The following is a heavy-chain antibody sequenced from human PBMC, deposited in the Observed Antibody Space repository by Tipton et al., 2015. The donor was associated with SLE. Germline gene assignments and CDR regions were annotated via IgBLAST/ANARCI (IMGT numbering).Heavy chain of an antibody. J-gene: IGHJ5*02. Sequence: TLSLTCAVSGYSISSGYWWIWVRQPPGKGLEWIGEIYHSGSTNYNPSLKSRVTISVDKSKNHFSLNLSSVTAADTAVYYCASEGPARNNRFDPWGQGTLVTVSS. CDR2: IYHSGST. CDR3: ASEGPARNNRFDP. CDR1: GYSISSGYW. D-gene: IGHD2-2*01. V-gene: IGHV4-4*02.